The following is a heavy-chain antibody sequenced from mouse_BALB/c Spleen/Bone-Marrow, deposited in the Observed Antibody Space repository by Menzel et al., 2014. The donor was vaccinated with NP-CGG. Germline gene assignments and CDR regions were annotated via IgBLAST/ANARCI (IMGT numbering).Heavy chain of an antibody. CDR2: INPSSGYT. Sequence: VQLQQSAAELARPGASVKMSCKASGYTFTSYTMHWVKQRPGQGLEWIGYINPSSGYTEYNQKFKDKTTLTADKSSSTAYMQLSSLTSEDSAVYYCANYYSSSYGYFDVWGAGTTVTVSS. CDR1: GYTFTSYT. J-gene: IGHJ1*01. CDR3: ANYYSSSYGYFDV. V-gene: IGHV1-4*02. D-gene: IGHD1-1*01.